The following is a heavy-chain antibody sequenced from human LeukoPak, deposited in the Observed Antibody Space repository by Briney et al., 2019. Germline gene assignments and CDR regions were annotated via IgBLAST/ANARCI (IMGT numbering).Heavy chain of an antibody. CDR2: ISAYNGNT. CDR1: GYSFSSYG. D-gene: IGHD2-15*01. Sequence: ASVKVSCKASGYSFSSYGISWVRQAPGQGLEWMGWISAYNGNTNYAQRLQGRVTMTTDTSTSTVYMELRSLTPDDTAVYYCARVPSGGPFDYWGQGTLVTVSS. J-gene: IGHJ4*02. V-gene: IGHV1-18*01. CDR3: ARVPSGGPFDY.